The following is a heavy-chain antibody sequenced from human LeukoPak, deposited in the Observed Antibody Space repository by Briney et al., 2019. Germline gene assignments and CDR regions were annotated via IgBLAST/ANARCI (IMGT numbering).Heavy chain of an antibody. CDR2: IIPIFGTA. J-gene: IGHJ4*02. V-gene: IGHV1-69*13. CDR1: GGTFSSYA. CDR3: ARVRGSISDYFDY. Sequence: GASVKVSCXASGGTFSSYAISWVRQAPGQGLEWMGGIIPIFGTANYAQKFQGRVTITADESTSTAYMELSSLRSEDTAVYYCARVRGSISDYFDYWGQGTLVTVSS. D-gene: IGHD3-10*01.